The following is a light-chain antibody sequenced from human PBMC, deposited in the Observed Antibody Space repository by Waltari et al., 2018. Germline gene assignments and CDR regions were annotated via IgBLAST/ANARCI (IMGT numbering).Light chain of an antibody. V-gene: IGLV2-14*01. CDR1: STDVGAYNY. CDR3: SSFTNSGSWV. J-gene: IGLJ3*02. Sequence: QSALTQPASVSGSPGQSITVSCTGTSTDVGAYNYVCWYQQRPGKAPKLMLSDVSNRLSGFSDRFSGSKSGNTASLTISGLQAEDEADYYCSSFTNSGSWVFGGGTKVTVL. CDR2: DVS.